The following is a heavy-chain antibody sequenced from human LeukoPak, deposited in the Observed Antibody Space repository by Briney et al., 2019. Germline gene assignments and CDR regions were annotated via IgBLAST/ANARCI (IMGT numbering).Heavy chain of an antibody. CDR3: AKSRLYDSSGYYYVDAFDI. CDR1: GFTFSSYA. V-gene: IGHV3-23*01. D-gene: IGHD3-22*01. J-gene: IGHJ3*02. CDR2: ISGSGDST. Sequence: PGGSLRLSCAASGFTFSSYAMSWVRQAAGKGLEWVSVISGSGDSTYHADSVKGRFTISRDNSKNTLYLQMNSLRAEDTAVYYCAKSRLYDSSGYYYVDAFDIRGQGTMVTVSS.